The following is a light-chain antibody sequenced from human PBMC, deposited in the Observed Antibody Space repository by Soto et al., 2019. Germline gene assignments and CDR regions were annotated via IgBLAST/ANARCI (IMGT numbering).Light chain of an antibody. J-gene: IGLJ3*02. V-gene: IGLV8-61*01. CDR1: SGSVSTAYY. Sequence: QAVVTQEPSFSVSPGGTVTLTCGLNSGSVSTAYYPSWYQQTPGQAPRTLIYNTNTRSSGVPDRFSGSILGNKAALTITGAQADDECDYYCVLYMRPNWVFGGGTKL. CDR2: NTN. CDR3: VLYMRPNWV.